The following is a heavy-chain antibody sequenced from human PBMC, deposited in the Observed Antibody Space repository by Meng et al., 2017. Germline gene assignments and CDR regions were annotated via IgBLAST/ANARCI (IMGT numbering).Heavy chain of an antibody. CDR2: INHSGST. J-gene: IGHJ2*01. Sequence: VRLPEGGAGLLAAPGTLSPTWPFYVAYFRGYYCSWIRQPPGKGLGRIGEINHSGSTNYNPSLKSRVTISVDTSKTQFSLKLSSVTAADTAVYYCARTGGTTVVTAGRRFWYFDLWGRGTLVTVSS. CDR3: ARTGGTTVVTAGRRFWYFDL. V-gene: IGHV4-34*01. D-gene: IGHD4-23*01. CDR1: VAYFRGYY.